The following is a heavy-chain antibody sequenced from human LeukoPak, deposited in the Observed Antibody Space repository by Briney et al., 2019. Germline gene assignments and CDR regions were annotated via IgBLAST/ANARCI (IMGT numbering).Heavy chain of an antibody. Sequence: PGGSLRLSCAASGFTFSSYSMNWVRQAPGKGLEWVSYISSSSSTIYYADSVKGRFTISRDNAKNSLYLQMNSLRAEDTAVYYCARDRPSIYYYYYYMDVWGKGTTVTVSS. V-gene: IGHV3-48*01. CDR3: ARDRPSIYYYYYYMDV. CDR2: ISSSSSTI. J-gene: IGHJ6*03. CDR1: GFTFSSYS.